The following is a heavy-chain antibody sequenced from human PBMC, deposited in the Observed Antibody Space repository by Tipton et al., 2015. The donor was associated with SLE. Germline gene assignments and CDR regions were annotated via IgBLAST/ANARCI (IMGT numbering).Heavy chain of an antibody. CDR1: GGSIGSGGYY. Sequence: TLSLTCTVSGGSIGSGGYYWTWIRQHPGKGLEWIGYIYNTGSTSYNPSLKSRVTMSVDTSKNQFSLRLSSVTAADTAVYYCARDVPAAILYSYYNAMDVWGQGTAVPVSS. V-gene: IGHV4-31*03. D-gene: IGHD2-2*01. CDR2: IYNTGST. CDR3: ARDVPAAILYSYYNAMDV. J-gene: IGHJ6*02.